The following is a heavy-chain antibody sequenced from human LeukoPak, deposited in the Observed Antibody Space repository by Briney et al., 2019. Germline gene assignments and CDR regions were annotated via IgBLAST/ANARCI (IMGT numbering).Heavy chain of an antibody. V-gene: IGHV4-4*07. D-gene: IGHD2-15*01. CDR2: IYTSGST. Sequence: SETLSLTCTVSGGSISSYYWSWIRQPAGKGLEWIGRIYTSGSTNYNPSLKSRVTMSVDTSKNQFSLKLSSVTAADTAVYYCAREISSVRITFGWFDHWGQGTLVTVSS. CDR3: AREISSVRITFGWFDH. J-gene: IGHJ5*02. CDR1: GGSISSYY.